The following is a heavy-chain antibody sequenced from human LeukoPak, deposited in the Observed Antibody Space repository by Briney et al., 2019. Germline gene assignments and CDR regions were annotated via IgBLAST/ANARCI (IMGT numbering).Heavy chain of an antibody. V-gene: IGHV1-18*01. J-gene: IGHJ3*02. Sequence: GASVKVSCKASGHTFTSYGISWVRQAPGQGLEWMGWISAYNGNTNYAQKLQGRVTMTTDTSTSTAYMELRSLRSDDTAVYYCARVWESTTGDAFDIWGQGTMVTVSS. CDR2: ISAYNGNT. CDR3: ARVWESTTGDAFDI. CDR1: GHTFTSYG. D-gene: IGHD4-17*01.